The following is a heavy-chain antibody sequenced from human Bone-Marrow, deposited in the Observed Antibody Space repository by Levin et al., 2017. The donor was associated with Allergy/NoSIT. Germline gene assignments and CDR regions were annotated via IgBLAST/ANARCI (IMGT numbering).Heavy chain of an antibody. V-gene: IGHV3-21*01. D-gene: IGHD3-10*01. Sequence: PGGSLRLSCAASGFYFSVSKMNWVRQAPGKGLEWVAAISSSSRYIYYADSLEGRFTISRDDATDSVYLQMTSLRAEDTAIYYCAKEGDYYGAGSYSFDHWGQGTPVTVSS. CDR1: GFYFSVSK. CDR2: ISSSSRYI. J-gene: IGHJ4*02. CDR3: AKEGDYYGAGSYSFDH.